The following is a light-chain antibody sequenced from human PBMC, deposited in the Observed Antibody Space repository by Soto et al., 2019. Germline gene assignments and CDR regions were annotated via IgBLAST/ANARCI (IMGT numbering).Light chain of an antibody. Sequence: DIQMTQSPSSLSVSVGDRVTITCGASQSISNFLNWCQHKPGKAPKVLISAASTLRSGVPSRFSGSGSGTDFTLTISSLQPDDSATYYCQQYHNSVLTFGGGTTVEIK. J-gene: IGKJ4*01. CDR3: QQYHNSVLT. V-gene: IGKV1-39*01. CDR1: QSISNF. CDR2: AAS.